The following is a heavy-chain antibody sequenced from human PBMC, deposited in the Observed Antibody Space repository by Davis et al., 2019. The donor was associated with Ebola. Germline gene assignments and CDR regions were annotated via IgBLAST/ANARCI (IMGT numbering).Heavy chain of an antibody. CDR3: ASSVGSYSPLDY. V-gene: IGHV3-21*01. Sequence: GGSLRLSCVASGFTFTTYSMSWVRQAPGKALEWVSSISSDSDYIYYADSAKGRFTISRDNAKNSLYLQMNSLRAEDTAVYYCASSVGSYSPLDYWGQGTLVTVSS. D-gene: IGHD1-26*01. CDR1: GFTFTTYS. CDR2: ISSDSDYI. J-gene: IGHJ4*02.